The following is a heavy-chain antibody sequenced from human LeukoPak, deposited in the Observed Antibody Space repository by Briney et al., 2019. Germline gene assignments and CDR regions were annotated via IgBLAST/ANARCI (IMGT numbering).Heavy chain of an antibody. CDR2: ISYSGST. CDR1: GDSISSSNYY. V-gene: IGHV4-39*07. Sequence: PSETLSLTCTVSGDSISSSNYYWGWIRQPPGKGLEWIGSISYSGSTYYNPSLKSRVTISVDTSKNQFSLKLSSVTAADTAVYFCARAYNDNSCGYWGQGTLVTVSS. J-gene: IGHJ4*02. CDR3: ARAYNDNSCGY. D-gene: IGHD3-22*01.